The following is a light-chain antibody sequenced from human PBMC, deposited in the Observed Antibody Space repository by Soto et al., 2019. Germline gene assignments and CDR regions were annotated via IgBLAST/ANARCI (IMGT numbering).Light chain of an antibody. CDR1: QTITNNY. Sequence: IVLTQSPGTLSLSPGDRATPSCRASQTITNNYLAWYQQKPGQAPRLLIYGASSRATGIPDRFSGSGSGTYFTLTLSRLEPEDFAVYYCQRYGSSTTFGQGTKVDIK. V-gene: IGKV3-20*01. CDR3: QRYGSSTT. CDR2: GAS. J-gene: IGKJ1*01.